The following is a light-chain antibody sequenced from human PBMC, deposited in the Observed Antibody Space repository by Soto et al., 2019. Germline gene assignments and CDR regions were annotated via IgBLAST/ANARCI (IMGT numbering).Light chain of an antibody. CDR1: QTISSW. Sequence: NRSSSTMAPSKGERVTXTCRASQTISSWLAWYQQKQGKAPELLIYNGSTLKSGLPSTSSSGRSGTEFTLTLRSLQVGDFANYLCQHYNTGFEAFGQLSKVDI. V-gene: IGKV1-5*03. CDR2: NGS. CDR3: QHYNTGFEA. J-gene: IGKJ1*01.